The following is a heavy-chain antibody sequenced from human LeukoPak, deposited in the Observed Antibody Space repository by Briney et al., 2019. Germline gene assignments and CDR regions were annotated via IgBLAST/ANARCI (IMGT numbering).Heavy chain of an antibody. V-gene: IGHV7-4-1*02. CDR1: GYTFTSCA. J-gene: IGHJ4*02. CDR3: ARADPTDLMRGFFDY. Sequence: ASVKVSCKASGYTFTSCAMNWVRQAPGQGLEWMGWINTNTGNPTYAQGFTGRFVFSLDTSVSTAYLQISSLKAEDTAAYYCARADPTDLMRGFFDYWGQGTLVTVSS. CDR2: INTNTGNP. D-gene: IGHD5-12*01.